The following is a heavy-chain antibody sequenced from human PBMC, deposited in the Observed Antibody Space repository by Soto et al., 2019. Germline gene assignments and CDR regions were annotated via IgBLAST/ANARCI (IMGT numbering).Heavy chain of an antibody. D-gene: IGHD1-26*01. J-gene: IGHJ4*02. CDR1: GFTFTTYP. CDR3: AKGQNSGTYRFYFDY. V-gene: IGHV3-23*01. CDR2: ISASGDRT. Sequence: PGGSLRLSCASSGFTFTTYPMVWVRQAPGKGLEAVSSISASGDRTYYADSVKGRFTISRDNSKNMLYLQMNSLRADDTAVYHCAKGQNSGTYRFYFDYWGQGALVTVSS.